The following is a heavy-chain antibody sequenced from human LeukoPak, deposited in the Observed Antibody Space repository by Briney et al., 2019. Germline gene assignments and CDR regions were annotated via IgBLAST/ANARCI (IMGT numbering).Heavy chain of an antibody. V-gene: IGHV1-69*13. CDR1: GGTFSSYV. Sequence: SVKVSCKASGGTFSSYVISWVRQAPGQGLEWMGGIIPIFGTANYAQKFQGRVTITADESTSTAYMELSSLRSEDTAVYYCAGGLWFGEFYYYYYYMDVWGKGTTVTVSS. J-gene: IGHJ6*03. D-gene: IGHD3-10*01. CDR3: AGGLWFGEFYYYYYYMDV. CDR2: IIPIFGTA.